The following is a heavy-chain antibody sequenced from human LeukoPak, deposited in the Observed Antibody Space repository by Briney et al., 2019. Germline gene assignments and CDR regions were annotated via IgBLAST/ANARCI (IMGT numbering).Heavy chain of an antibody. Sequence: AGTLSLSCAASGVTFSTYWMRWVRQAPGEGLEWVSRISGDGSTTNYADSVKGRFTISRDNAKNTLYLQMNSLRAEDTAVYYCTRRVDTTRWYDPWGQGTLVTVSS. D-gene: IGHD2-15*01. CDR3: TRRVDTTRWYDP. J-gene: IGHJ5*02. CDR2: ISGDGSTT. V-gene: IGHV3-74*01. CDR1: GVTFSTYW.